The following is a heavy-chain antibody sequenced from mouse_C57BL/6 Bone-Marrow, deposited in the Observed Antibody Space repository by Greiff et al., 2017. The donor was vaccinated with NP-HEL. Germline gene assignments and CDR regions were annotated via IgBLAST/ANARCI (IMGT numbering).Heavy chain of an antibody. D-gene: IGHD1-1*01. Sequence: QVQLQQPGAELVKPGASVKLSCKASGYTFTSYWMHWVKQRPGRGREWIGRIDPNSVCTKYNEKFRSKATLTIDKPSSTAYMQRSSLTSEDSAVYYCARGPGSSSYAVGYWGQGASVTVSS. J-gene: IGHJ4*01. CDR1: GYTFTSYW. CDR3: ARGPGSSSYAVGY. V-gene: IGHV1-72*01. CDR2: IDPNSVCT.